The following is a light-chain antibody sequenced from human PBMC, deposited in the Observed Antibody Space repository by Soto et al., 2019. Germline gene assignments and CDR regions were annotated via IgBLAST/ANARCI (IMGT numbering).Light chain of an antibody. Sequence: QAVVTQPPSVSGAPGQRVTISCTGSSSNIGAGYDVHWYQQLPGTAPKLLIYGNSNRPSGVPDRFSGSKSGTSASLAITGLQAEDEADYYCQSYDSSLSLLGVVFGGGTKLTVL. V-gene: IGLV1-40*01. CDR3: QSYDSSLSLLGVV. CDR1: SSNIGAGYD. J-gene: IGLJ2*01. CDR2: GNS.